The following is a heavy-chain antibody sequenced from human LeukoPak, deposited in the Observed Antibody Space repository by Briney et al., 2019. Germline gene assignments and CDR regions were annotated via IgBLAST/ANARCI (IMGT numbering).Heavy chain of an antibody. CDR2: IYHSGST. CDR1: GGSISSGGYY. V-gene: IGHV4-30-2*03. D-gene: IGHD6-13*01. J-gene: IGHJ3*02. CDR3: ARQEGSSSLGAFDI. Sequence: SETLSLTCTVSGGSISSGGYYWSWIRQPPGKGLEWIGYIYHSGSTYYNPSLKSRVTISVDTSKNQFSLKLSSVTAADTAVYYCARQEGSSSLGAFDIWGQGTMVTVSS.